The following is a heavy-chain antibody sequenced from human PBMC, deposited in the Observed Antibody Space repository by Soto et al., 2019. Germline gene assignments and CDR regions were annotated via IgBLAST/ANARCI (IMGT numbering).Heavy chain of an antibody. CDR1: CGSFSGYY. CDR3: ARAYITIFGVVIDAFDI. J-gene: IGHJ3*02. V-gene: IGHV4-34*01. D-gene: IGHD3-3*01. Sequence: KASETLSLTCAVYCGSFSGYYWSWIRQPPGKGLEWIGEINHSGSTNYNPSLKSRVTISVDTSKNQFSLKLSSVTAADTAVYYCARAYITIFGVVIDAFDIWGQGTMVTVSS. CDR2: INHSGST.